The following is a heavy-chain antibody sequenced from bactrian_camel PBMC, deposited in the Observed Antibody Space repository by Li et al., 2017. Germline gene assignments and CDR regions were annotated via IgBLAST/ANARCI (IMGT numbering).Heavy chain of an antibody. CDR1: GFSFSGYD. Sequence: VQLVESGGGLVQPGGSLRLSCAASGFSFSGYDMRWVRQAPGEAPEWVAVINSGGVRTWYEDSVKGRFTISRDNAKNTLYLQLNSLKTDDTAMYYCAIDSDCTGGYCDRRGRGTQVTVS. D-gene: IGHD8*01. J-gene: IGHJ4*01. CDR2: INSGGVRT. CDR3: AIDSDCTGGYCDR. V-gene: IGHV3S31*01.